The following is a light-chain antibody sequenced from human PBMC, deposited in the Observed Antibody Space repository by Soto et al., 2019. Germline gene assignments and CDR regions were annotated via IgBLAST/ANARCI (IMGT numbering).Light chain of an antibody. CDR1: QSINIY. J-gene: IGKJ4*01. CDR2: GAS. V-gene: IGKV1-39*01. CDR3: QQSYTTPT. Sequence: DIQMTQSPSFLSASVGDRITITCRASQSINIYLNWYQQIPGRAPTLLIYGASSLQSGVPSRFSGSGSETDFTLTISSLQREDFATYYCQQSYTTPTFGGGTKVEIK.